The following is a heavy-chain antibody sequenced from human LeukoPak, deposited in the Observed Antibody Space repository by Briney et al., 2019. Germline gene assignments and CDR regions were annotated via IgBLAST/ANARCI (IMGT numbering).Heavy chain of an antibody. CDR2: ISGSDGST. CDR3: AKDESISITMVRGVFDY. CDR1: GFTFSSYA. V-gene: IGHV3-23*01. D-gene: IGHD3-10*01. J-gene: IGHJ4*02. Sequence: GGSLRLSCAASGFTFSSYAMSWVRQTPGKGLEWVSGISGSDGSTYYTDSVKGRFTISRDNSKNTLYLHMNSLRAEDTAVYYCAKDESISITMVRGVFDYWGQGTLVSVSS.